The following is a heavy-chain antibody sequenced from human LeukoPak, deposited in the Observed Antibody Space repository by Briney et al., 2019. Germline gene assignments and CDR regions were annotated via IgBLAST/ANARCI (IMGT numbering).Heavy chain of an antibody. CDR1: GYTFTSYE. V-gene: IGHV1-8*01. Sequence: ASVKVSCKASGYTFTSYEINWVRQATGQGLEWMGWMNPNSGNTGYAQKFQGRVTMTRNTSISTAYMELSSLRSEDTAVYYCARGEPQHNFDWLFRNPAPKGYYGMDVWGQGTTVTVSS. J-gene: IGHJ6*02. CDR2: MNPNSGNT. D-gene: IGHD3-9*01. CDR3: ARGEPQHNFDWLFRNPAPKGYYGMDV.